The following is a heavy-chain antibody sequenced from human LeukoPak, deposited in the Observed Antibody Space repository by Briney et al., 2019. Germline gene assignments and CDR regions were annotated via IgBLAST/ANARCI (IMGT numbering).Heavy chain of an antibody. Sequence: ASVKVSCKVSGYTLTELSMHWVRQAPGKGLEWMGGFDPEDGETIYAQKFQGRVTITADESTSTAYMELSSLRSEDTAVYYCARGVGYYPDYWGQGTLVTVSS. CDR3: ARGVGYYPDY. V-gene: IGHV1-24*01. J-gene: IGHJ4*02. CDR1: GYTLTELS. CDR2: FDPEDGET. D-gene: IGHD3-10*01.